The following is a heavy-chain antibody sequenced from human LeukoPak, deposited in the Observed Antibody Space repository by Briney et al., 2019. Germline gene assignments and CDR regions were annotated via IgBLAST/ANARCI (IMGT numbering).Heavy chain of an antibody. J-gene: IGHJ6*02. CDR3: ARPQLELSFGHYYGMDV. D-gene: IGHD1-7*01. V-gene: IGHV3-30-3*01. Sequence: PGGSLRLSCAASGFTFSSYAMHWVRQAPGKGLEWVAVISYDGSNKYYADSVKGRFTISRGNSKNTLYLQMNSLRAEDTAVYYCARPQLELSFGHYYGMDVWGQGTTVTVSS. CDR2: ISYDGSNK. CDR1: GFTFSSYA.